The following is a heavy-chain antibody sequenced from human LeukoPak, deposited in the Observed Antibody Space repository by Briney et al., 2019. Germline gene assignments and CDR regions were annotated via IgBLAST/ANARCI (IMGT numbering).Heavy chain of an antibody. J-gene: IGHJ6*03. D-gene: IGHD4-11*01. CDR1: GYTFTGYY. V-gene: IGHV1-2*02. CDR2: INPNSGGT. Sequence: ASVKVSCKASGYTFTGYYIHWVRQAPGQGLEWMGWINPNSGGTNYAQKFQGRVTMTRDTSISTAYMELSRLRSDDTAVYYCARGPTVITDYYYYYMDVWGKGTTDTVSS. CDR3: ARGPTVITDYYYYYMDV.